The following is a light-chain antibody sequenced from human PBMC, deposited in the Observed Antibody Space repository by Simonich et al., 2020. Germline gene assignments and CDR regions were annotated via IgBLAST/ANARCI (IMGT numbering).Light chain of an antibody. CDR1: SRYVGGYNY. CDR3: SSYTSSSLVV. V-gene: IGLV2-14*01. CDR2: DFS. Sequence: QSALTQPASVSGSPGQSITISCTGTSRYVGGYNYVSWYQQHPGNTPKLMIYDFSNRHSGVSNRFSGSKSGNTASLTISGLHAEDEADYYCSSYTSSSLVVFGGGTKLTVL. J-gene: IGLJ2*01.